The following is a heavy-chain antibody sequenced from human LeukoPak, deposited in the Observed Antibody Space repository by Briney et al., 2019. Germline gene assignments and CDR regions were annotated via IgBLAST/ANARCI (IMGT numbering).Heavy chain of an antibody. CDR2: INHSGRT. V-gene: IGHV4-34*01. CDR1: GGSFSDYY. D-gene: IGHD1-1*01. Sequence: SEPLSLTCAVYGGSFSDYYWSWIRQPPGKGLEWIGEINHSGRTNYNPSLKSRVTISVDTSKNQFSLKVSSVTAADTAVYYCARGQNWNPPYDYYYMDVWGKGTPVTVSS. J-gene: IGHJ6*03. CDR3: ARGQNWNPPYDYYYMDV.